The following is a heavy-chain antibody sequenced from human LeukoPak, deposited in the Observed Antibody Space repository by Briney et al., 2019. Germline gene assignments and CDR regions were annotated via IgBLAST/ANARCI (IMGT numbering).Heavy chain of an antibody. CDR3: ARDGRHRYYYDSSGFYGSWFDP. V-gene: IGHV1-46*01. J-gene: IGHJ5*02. D-gene: IGHD3-22*01. CDR1: GYTFTSNY. CDR2: ISPSGGST. Sequence: ASVKVSCKAFGYTFTSNYMHWVRQAPGQGPEWMGVISPSGGSTTYAQKLQGRVTMTTDTSTTTAYMELRSLRSDDTAVYYCARDGRHRYYYDSSGFYGSWFDPWGQGTLVTVSS.